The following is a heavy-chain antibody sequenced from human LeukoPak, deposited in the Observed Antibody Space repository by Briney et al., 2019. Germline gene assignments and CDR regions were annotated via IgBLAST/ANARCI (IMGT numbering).Heavy chain of an antibody. J-gene: IGHJ4*02. Sequence: ASETLSLTCTVSGGSISSYYWSWIRQPPGKGLEWIGYIYYSGSTYYNPSLKSRVTISVDTSKNQFSLKLSSVTAADTAVYYCARVTAAAGPFDYWGQGTLVTVSS. CDR1: GGSISSYY. CDR2: IYYSGST. V-gene: IGHV4-59*12. CDR3: ARVTAAAGPFDY. D-gene: IGHD6-13*01.